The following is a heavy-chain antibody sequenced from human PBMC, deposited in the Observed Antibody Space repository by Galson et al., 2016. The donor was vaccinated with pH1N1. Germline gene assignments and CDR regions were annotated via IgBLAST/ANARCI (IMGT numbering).Heavy chain of an antibody. CDR1: GYSISSGYY. J-gene: IGHJ5*02. CDR2: IYHSGST. D-gene: IGHD4-17*01. Sequence: LTCAVSGYSISSGYYWGWIRQPPGKGLEWIGSIYHSGSTYYNPSLKSRVTISVDTSKNHFSLKLSSVTAADTAVYYCATSSYGDYVGWFDPWGQGTLVTVSS. CDR3: ATSSYGDYVGWFDP. V-gene: IGHV4-38-2*01.